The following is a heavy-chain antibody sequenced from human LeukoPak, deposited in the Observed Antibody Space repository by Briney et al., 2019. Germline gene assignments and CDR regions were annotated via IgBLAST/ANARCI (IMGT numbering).Heavy chain of an antibody. J-gene: IGHJ4*02. V-gene: IGHV1-46*01. CDR2: INPSGGST. D-gene: IGHD2-2*01. CDR3: ARGGEYQLLDDF. Sequence: ASVKVSCKASGYRFTSYYMHWVRQAPGQGLEWMGIINPSGGSTIYAQKFQDRVSMTRDTSTNTVYMELSSLSSEDTAVYYCARGGEYQLLDDFWGQGTLVTASS. CDR1: GYRFTSYY.